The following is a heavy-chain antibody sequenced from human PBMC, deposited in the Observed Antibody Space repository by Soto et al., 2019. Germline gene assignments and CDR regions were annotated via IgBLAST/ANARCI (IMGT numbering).Heavy chain of an antibody. D-gene: IGHD5-12*01. J-gene: IGHJ4*02. CDR2: IYHSGST. V-gene: IGHV4-30-2*01. CDR1: GGSISSGGYS. Sequence: QLQLQESGSGLVKPSQTLSLTCAVSGGSISSGGYSWSWIRQPPGKGLEWIGYIYHSGSTYYNPSLKSRVTMSVDKAKRQFSLKLSPVTAADTAVYYCAAGGGLPRYYWGQGTLVTVSS. CDR3: AAGGGLPRYY.